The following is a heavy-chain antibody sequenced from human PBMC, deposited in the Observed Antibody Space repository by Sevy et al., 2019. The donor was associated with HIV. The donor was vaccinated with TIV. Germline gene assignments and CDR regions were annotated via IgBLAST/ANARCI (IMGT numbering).Heavy chain of an antibody. V-gene: IGHV3-23*01. J-gene: IGHJ4*02. CDR2: ISGSGGST. Sequence: GGSLRLSCAASGFTFSSYAMSWVRQAPGKGLEWVSAISGSGGSTYYADSVKGRFTISRDNSKNTLYLQMNSLRAEDTVVYYCAKGPLWFGESSFDYWGQGTLVTVSS. CDR1: GFTFSSYA. D-gene: IGHD3-10*01. CDR3: AKGPLWFGESSFDY.